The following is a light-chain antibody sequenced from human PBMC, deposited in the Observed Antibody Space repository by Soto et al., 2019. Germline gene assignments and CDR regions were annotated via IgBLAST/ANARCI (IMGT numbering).Light chain of an antibody. V-gene: IGLV1-51*01. CDR2: DNN. Sequence: QSGLTQPPSVSAAPGQRVTISCSGSNSNIGNNFVSWYQQLPGTAPKLLIYDNNKRPSGIPDRFSGSKSATSATLGISGLQTGDEADYYCATWNSGLSAGVVFGGGTKVTVL. CDR3: ATWNSGLSAGVV. CDR1: NSNIGNNF. J-gene: IGLJ2*01.